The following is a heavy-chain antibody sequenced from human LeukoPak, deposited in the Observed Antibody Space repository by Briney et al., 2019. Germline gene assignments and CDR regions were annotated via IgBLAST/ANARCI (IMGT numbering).Heavy chain of an antibody. Sequence: ASVKVSCKASGYTFTSYYMHWVRQAPGQGLEWMGIINPTGDSTTYAQKFQGKITMTRDTSTSTVYMELSSLRSEDTAVYYCARPNGLDALDIWGQGTTVTVSS. V-gene: IGHV1-46*01. J-gene: IGHJ3*02. CDR3: ARPNGLDALDI. CDR2: INPTGDST. D-gene: IGHD3/OR15-3a*01. CDR1: GYTFTSYY.